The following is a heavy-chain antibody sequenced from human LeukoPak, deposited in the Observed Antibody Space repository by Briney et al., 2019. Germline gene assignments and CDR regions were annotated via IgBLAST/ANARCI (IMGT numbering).Heavy chain of an antibody. D-gene: IGHD3-10*01. V-gene: IGHV4-59*12. CDR3: ARVRGVRYYYYYYMDV. CDR1: GGSFSGYY. Sequence: SETLSLTCAVYGGSFSGYYWSWIRQPPGKGLEWIGYIYYSGSTNYNPSLKSRVTISVDTSKNQFSLKLSSVTAADTAVYYCARVRGVRYYYYYYMDVWGKGTTVTVSS. CDR2: IYYSGST. J-gene: IGHJ6*03.